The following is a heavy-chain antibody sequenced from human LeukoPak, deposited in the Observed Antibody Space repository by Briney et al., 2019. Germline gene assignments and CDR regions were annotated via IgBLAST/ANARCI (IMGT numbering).Heavy chain of an antibody. J-gene: IGHJ3*02. CDR3: ARERQDTILHSGAFDI. V-gene: IGHV3-30-3*01. D-gene: IGHD2-21*01. Sequence: GRSLRLSCAASVFTFSTYFMHWVRQAPGKGLEWVADIASDGSHTFYVESVKGRFTISRDNSKNTLYLQMNSLRAEDTAVYFCARERQDTILHSGAFDIWGQGTMVTVSS. CDR2: IASDGSHT. CDR1: VFTFSTYF.